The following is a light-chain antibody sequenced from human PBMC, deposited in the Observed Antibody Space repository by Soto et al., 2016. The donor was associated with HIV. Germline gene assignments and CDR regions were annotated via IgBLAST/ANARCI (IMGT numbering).Light chain of an antibody. CDR3: QAWDSSDRGV. CDR2: QDS. CDR1: KLGDKY. J-gene: IGLJ1*01. V-gene: IGLV3-1*01. Sequence: SYELTQPPSVSVSPGQTASITCSGDKLGDKYACWYQQKPGQSPVLVIYQDSKRPSGIPERFSGSNSGNTATLTISGTQAMDEADYYCQAWDSSDRGVFGTGTKVTVL.